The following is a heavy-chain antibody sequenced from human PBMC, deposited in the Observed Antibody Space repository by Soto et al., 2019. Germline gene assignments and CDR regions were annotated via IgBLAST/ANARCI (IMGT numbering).Heavy chain of an antibody. V-gene: IGHV3-23*01. D-gene: IGHD3-3*01. CDR3: AKLDHPGITIFGVVIHPSFDP. CDR1: GFTFSSYA. J-gene: IGHJ5*02. CDR2: ISGSGGST. Sequence: GGSLRLSCAASGFTFSSYAMSWVRQAPGKGLEWVSAISGSGGSTYYADSVKGRFTISRDNSKNTLYLQMNSLRAEDTAVYYCAKLDHPGITIFGVVIHPSFDPWGQGTLVTVSS.